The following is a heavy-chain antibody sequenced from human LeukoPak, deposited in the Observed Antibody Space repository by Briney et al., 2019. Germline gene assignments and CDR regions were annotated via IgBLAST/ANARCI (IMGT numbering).Heavy chain of an antibody. CDR2: FYTSGTT. CDR1: GVSISSDSYY. CDR3: ARSELSCSGGSCPTRYAFDI. Sequence: SETLSLTCTVSGVSISSDSYYWSWIRQPAGKGLEWIGRFYTSGTTNYNPSLKSRVTISVGTSKNQFSLKLRSVTAADTALYYCARSELSCSGGSCPTRYAFDIWGQGTVVTASS. J-gene: IGHJ3*02. D-gene: IGHD2-15*01. V-gene: IGHV4-61*02.